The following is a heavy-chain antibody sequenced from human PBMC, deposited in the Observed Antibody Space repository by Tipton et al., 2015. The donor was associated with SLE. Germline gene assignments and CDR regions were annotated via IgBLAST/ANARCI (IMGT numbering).Heavy chain of an antibody. Sequence: TLSLTCAVSGGSISTSNWWNWVRQSPGKGLEWIGEIYHTESTNYNPSLKSRVTISADTSKNQFSLRVNSVTSADTAVYYCARDWRGYYGSQAYYYYGMDVWGQGTTVIVSS. V-gene: IGHV4-4*02. J-gene: IGHJ6*02. CDR2: IYHTEST. D-gene: IGHD3-10*01. CDR3: ARDWRGYYGSQAYYYYGMDV. CDR1: GGSISTSNW.